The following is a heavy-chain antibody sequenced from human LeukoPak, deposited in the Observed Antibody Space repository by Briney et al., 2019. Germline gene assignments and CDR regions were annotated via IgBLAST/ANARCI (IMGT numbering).Heavy chain of an antibody. CDR2: IKQLGSEK. D-gene: IGHD3-3*01. CDR3: AMGYTVFGVVNYFDY. J-gene: IGHJ4*02. V-gene: IGHV3-7*03. CDR1: GFTFRTYW. Sequence: GGSLRLSCAASGFTFRTYWMSWVRQSPGKGLEWVANIKQLGSEKYYEDSVKGRFTISRDDAKNSLYLQMNSLRAEDTAVYYCAMGYTVFGVVNYFDYWGQGTLVTVSS.